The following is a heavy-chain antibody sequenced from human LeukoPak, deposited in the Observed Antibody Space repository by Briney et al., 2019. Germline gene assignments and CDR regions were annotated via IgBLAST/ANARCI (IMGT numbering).Heavy chain of an antibody. CDR3: ARGLATMWVAFDY. J-gene: IGHJ4*02. V-gene: IGHV4-61*02. Sequence: SETLSLTCTVSGGSISSGSYYWSWIRQPAGKGLEWIGRIYTSGSTIYNPSLKSRVTISVDTSKNQLSLKLSSVTAADTAVYYCARGLATMWVAFDYWGQGTLVTVSS. CDR2: IYTSGST. CDR1: GGSISSGSYY. D-gene: IGHD5-24*01.